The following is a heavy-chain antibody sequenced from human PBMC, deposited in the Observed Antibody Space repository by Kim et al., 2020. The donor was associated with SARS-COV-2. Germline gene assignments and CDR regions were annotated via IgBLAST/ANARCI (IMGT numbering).Heavy chain of an antibody. D-gene: IGHD4-17*01. J-gene: IGHJ6*02. Sequence: KSRVTISVDTSKNQCSLKLSSVTAADTAVYYCARDLDYGDYVSYYYGMDVWGQGTTVTVSS. V-gene: IGHV4-39*02. CDR3: ARDLDYGDYVSYYYGMDV.